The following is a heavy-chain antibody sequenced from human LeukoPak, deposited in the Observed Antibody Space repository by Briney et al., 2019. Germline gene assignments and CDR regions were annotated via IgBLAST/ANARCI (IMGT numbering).Heavy chain of an antibody. CDR1: GFTFSSYG. J-gene: IGHJ4*02. CDR2: ISSSSSTI. V-gene: IGHV3-48*01. CDR3: ARERFYGDYFDY. Sequence: PGGSLRLSCAASGFTFSSYGMHWVRQAPGKGLEWVSHISSSSSTIYYADSVKGRFTISRDNAKNSLYLQMNSLRAEDTAVYYCARERFYGDYFDYWGQGTLVTVSS. D-gene: IGHD4-17*01.